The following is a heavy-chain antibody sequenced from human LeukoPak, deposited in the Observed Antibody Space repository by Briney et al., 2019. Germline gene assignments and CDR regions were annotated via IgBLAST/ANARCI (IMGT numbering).Heavy chain of an antibody. Sequence: PGGSLRLSCAASGFTFSSYAMSWVRQAPGKGLEWVSAISGSGGSTYYADSVKGRFTFSRDNSKNTLYLQMNSLRAEDTAVYYCAKDRANDYSNYGGSYYFDYWGQGTLVTVSS. J-gene: IGHJ4*02. CDR2: ISGSGGST. V-gene: IGHV3-23*01. D-gene: IGHD4-11*01. CDR1: GFTFSSYA. CDR3: AKDRANDYSNYGGSYYFDY.